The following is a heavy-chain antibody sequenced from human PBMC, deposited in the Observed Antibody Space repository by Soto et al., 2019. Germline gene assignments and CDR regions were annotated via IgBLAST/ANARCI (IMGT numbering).Heavy chain of an antibody. CDR1: GGTFSSYT. D-gene: IGHD4-17*01. CDR2: IIPILGIA. Sequence: QVQLVQSGAEVKKPGSSVKISCKASGGTFSSYTISWVRQAPGQGIEWMGRIIPILGIANYAQKFQGRVTITADKSTSTAYMELSSLRSQDTAVYYCASDVGGTVTTYYFDYWGQGTLVTVSS. V-gene: IGHV1-69*02. CDR3: ASDVGGTVTTYYFDY. J-gene: IGHJ4*02.